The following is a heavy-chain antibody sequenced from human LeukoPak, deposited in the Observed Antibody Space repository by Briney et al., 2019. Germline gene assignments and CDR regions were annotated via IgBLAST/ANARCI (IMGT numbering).Heavy chain of an antibody. D-gene: IGHD4-23*01. CDR2: TVAGYSET. CDR1: GFTISGHA. V-gene: IGHV3-23*01. Sequence: PGGSLRLSCVASGFTISGHAMSWVRQAPAKGLEWVSITVAGYSETHYADSVRGRFTISRDDSSNTLSLEMNRLRADDTGTYYCVKDFCRGGNCPFPFFDYWGQGTLVTVSS. J-gene: IGHJ4*02. CDR3: VKDFCRGGNCPFPFFDY.